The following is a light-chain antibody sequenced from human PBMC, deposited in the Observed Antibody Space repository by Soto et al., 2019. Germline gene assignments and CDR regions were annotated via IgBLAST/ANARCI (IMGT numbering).Light chain of an antibody. J-gene: IGLJ2*01. Sequence: QLVLTQPASVSGSPGQSITISCTGTSSDIGGYILVSWYQQEPGKAPKLMIYEGSKRPSGVSNRFSGSKSGNTASLTISGLQAEDEAHYYCCSYVGSDTYVIFGGGTKLTVL. CDR2: EGS. V-gene: IGLV2-23*01. CDR3: CSYVGSDTYVI. CDR1: SSDIGGYIL.